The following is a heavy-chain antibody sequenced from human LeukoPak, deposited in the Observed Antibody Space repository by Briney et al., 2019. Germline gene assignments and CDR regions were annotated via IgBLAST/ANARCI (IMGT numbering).Heavy chain of an antibody. CDR1: GGSFSGYY. CDR3: ARKGSGSYPFPALYYFDY. CDR2: INHSGST. Sequence: SETLPLTCAVYGGSFSGYYWSWIRQPPGKGLEWIGEINHSGSTNYNPSLKSRVTISVDTSKNQFSLKLSSVTAADTAVYYCARKGSGSYPFPALYYFDYWGQGTLVTVSS. D-gene: IGHD3-10*01. J-gene: IGHJ4*02. V-gene: IGHV4-34*01.